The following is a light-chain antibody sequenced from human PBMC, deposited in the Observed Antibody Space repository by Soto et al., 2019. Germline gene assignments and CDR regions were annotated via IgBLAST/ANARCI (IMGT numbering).Light chain of an antibody. Sequence: EIVLTQSPATLSFSPGERATLSCRASQSVRTYLAWYQQKPGQAPRLLIYDASNRATGIPARFSGSGSGTDFTLTISSLEPEDFAVYYCQQRHMWPITFGQGTRLEIK. CDR2: DAS. V-gene: IGKV3-11*01. CDR3: QQRHMWPIT. CDR1: QSVRTY. J-gene: IGKJ5*01.